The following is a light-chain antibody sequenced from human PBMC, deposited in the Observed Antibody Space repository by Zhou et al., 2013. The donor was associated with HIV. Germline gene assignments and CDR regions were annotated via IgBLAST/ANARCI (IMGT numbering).Light chain of an antibody. CDR2: AAS. CDR3: QQYYNCPRT. Sequence: AIRITQSPSSLSASTGDRVTITCRASQGIRNDLGWYQQKPGKAPTLLIFAASRLQSGVPSRFSGNGSGTDFALTIDCLQSEDFATYYCQQYYNCPRTFGQG. CDR1: QGIRND. V-gene: IGKV1-8*01. J-gene: IGKJ2*01.